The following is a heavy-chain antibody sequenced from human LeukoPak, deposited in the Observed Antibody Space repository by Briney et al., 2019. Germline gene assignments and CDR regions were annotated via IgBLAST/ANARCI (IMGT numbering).Heavy chain of an antibody. Sequence: SETLSLTCAVSGYSISSGYYWGWIRQPPGKGLEWIGSIYHSGSTYNPSLKSRVTISVDTSKNQFSLKLNSVTAADTAVYYCARIAVAARLDYWGQGTLVTVSS. CDR2: IYHSGST. D-gene: IGHD6-19*01. J-gene: IGHJ4*02. CDR3: ARIAVAARLDY. CDR1: GYSISSGYY. V-gene: IGHV4-38-2*01.